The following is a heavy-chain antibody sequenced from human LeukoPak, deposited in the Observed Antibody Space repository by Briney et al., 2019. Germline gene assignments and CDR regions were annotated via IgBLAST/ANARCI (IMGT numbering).Heavy chain of an antibody. CDR1: GGSISSYY. CDR2: IYYSGST. CDR3: ARREAGNFDY. J-gene: IGHJ4*02. V-gene: IGHV4-39*01. D-gene: IGHD6-19*01. Sequence: SETLSLTCTVSGGSISSYYWSWIRQPPGKGLEWIGNIYYSGSTYYNPSLKSRVTISVDTSRNQFSLRLTSVTAADTAVYYCARREAGNFDYWGQGTLVTVSS.